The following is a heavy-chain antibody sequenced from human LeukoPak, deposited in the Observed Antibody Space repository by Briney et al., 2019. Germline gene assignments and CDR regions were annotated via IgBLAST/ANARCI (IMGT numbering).Heavy chain of an antibody. CDR3: AKDYSKTSYYGSGTYYRPNWFDP. CDR1: GFTFSSYA. V-gene: IGHV3-30*02. Sequence: PGGSLRLSCAASGFTFSSYAMHWVRQAPGKGLEWVAFILSDGSNKNYADSVKGRFTISRDNSKNTLYLQMNSLRPDDTAVYYCAKDYSKTSYYGSGTYYRPNWFDPWGQGTLVTVSS. D-gene: IGHD3-10*01. CDR2: ILSDGSNK. J-gene: IGHJ5*02.